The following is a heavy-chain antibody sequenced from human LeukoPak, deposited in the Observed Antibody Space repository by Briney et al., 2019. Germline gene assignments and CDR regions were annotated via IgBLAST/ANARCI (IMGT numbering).Heavy chain of an antibody. CDR1: GFTFSSYE. CDR2: ISSSGSTI. V-gene: IGHV3-48*03. Sequence: GGSLRLSCAASGFTFSSYEMNWVRRAPGKGLEWVSYISSSGSTIYYADSVKGRFTISRNNAKNSLYLQMNSLRAEDTAVYYCAELGITMIGGVWGKGTTVTISS. J-gene: IGHJ6*04. CDR3: AELGITMIGGV. D-gene: IGHD3-10*02.